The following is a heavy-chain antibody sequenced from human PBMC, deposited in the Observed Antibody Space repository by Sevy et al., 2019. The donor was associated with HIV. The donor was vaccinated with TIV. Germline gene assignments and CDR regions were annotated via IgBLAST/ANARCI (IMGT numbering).Heavy chain of an antibody. J-gene: IGHJ6*02. CDR2: IYYSGST. V-gene: IGHV4-59*01. D-gene: IGHD3-22*01. CDR1: GGSISSYY. Sequence: SETLSLTCTVSGGSISSYYWSWIRQPPGKGLEWIGYIYYSGSTNYNPSLKSRVTISVDTSKNQFSLKLGSVTAAETAVYYCARTGRYYYDSSGYGYYYYGMDVWGQGTTVTVSS. CDR3: ARTGRYYYDSSGYGYYYYGMDV.